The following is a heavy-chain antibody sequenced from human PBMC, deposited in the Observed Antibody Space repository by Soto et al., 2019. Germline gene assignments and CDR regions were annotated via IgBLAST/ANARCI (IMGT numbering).Heavy chain of an antibody. D-gene: IGHD6-25*01. V-gene: IGHV3-21*04. CDR2: ISSSSSYI. CDR3: VKVAGYLVFDY. Sequence: GGSLRLSCAASGFTFSSYSMNWVRQAPGKGLEWVSSISSSSSYIYYADSVKGRFTISRDNSKNTLYLQMNSLRAEDTAVYYCVKVAGYLVFDYWGQGTLVTVSS. J-gene: IGHJ4*02. CDR1: GFTFSSYS.